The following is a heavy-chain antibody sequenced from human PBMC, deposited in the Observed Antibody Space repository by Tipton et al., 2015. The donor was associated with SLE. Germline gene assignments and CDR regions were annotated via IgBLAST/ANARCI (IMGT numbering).Heavy chain of an antibody. CDR3: AGRLVAAAIDWYLGL. CDR2: IYYSGNT. V-gene: IGHV4-39*07. J-gene: IGHJ2*01. Sequence: TLSLTCTVSGGSISSSSYYWGWIRQPPGKGLEWIGSIYYSGNTYYNPSLKSRVTISVDTSKNQFSLKLSSATAAATAVYYCAGRLVAAAIDWYLGLWGRGTPVTVSS. D-gene: IGHD6-25*01. CDR1: GGSISSSSYY.